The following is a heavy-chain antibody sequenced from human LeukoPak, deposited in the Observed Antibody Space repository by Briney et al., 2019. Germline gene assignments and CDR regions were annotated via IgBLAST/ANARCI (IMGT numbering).Heavy chain of an antibody. J-gene: IGHJ4*02. Sequence: GGSLRLSCAASGFTFSSYGMHWVRQAPGKGLEWVAVISYDGSNKYYADSVKGRFTISRDNSKNTLYLQMNSQRAEDTAVYYCAKDRYYYDSSGYFSLWRYFDYWGQGTLVTVSS. CDR1: GFTFSSYG. V-gene: IGHV3-30*18. D-gene: IGHD3-22*01. CDR2: ISYDGSNK. CDR3: AKDRYYYDSSGYFSLWRYFDY.